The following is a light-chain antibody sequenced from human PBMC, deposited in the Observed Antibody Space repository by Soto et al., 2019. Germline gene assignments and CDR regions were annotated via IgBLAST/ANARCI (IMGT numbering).Light chain of an antibody. J-gene: IGKJ1*01. V-gene: IGKV3-15*01. CDR3: QQYNNWPLWT. CDR2: GAS. CDR1: QSLSSN. Sequence: EIVMTQSPATLSVSPGERATLSCRASQSLSSNLAGYQQKPGQAPRLLIYGASTRATGIPARFSGSGSGTEFTLTISSLQSEDFAVYYCQQYNNWPLWTFGQGTKVEIK.